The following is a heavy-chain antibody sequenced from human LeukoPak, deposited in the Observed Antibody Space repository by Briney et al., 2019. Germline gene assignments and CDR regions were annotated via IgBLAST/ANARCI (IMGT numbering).Heavy chain of an antibody. D-gene: IGHD6-19*01. CDR1: GFTVCSNY. CDR3: ASSYSSGWWPVFDY. Sequence: GGSLRLSCAASGFTVCSNYMSWVRQAPGKGLEWVSVIYSGGSTYYADSVKGRFTISRDNSKNTLYLQMNSLRAEDTAVYYCASSYSSGWWPVFDYWGQGTLVTVSS. CDR2: IYSGGST. J-gene: IGHJ4*02. V-gene: IGHV3-53*01.